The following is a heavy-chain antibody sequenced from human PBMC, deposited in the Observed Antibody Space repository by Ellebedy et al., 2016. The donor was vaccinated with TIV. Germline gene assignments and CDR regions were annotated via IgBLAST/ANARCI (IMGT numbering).Heavy chain of an antibody. Sequence: SETLSLTCAVSGGAFSGYYWSWIRQTPGKGLEWIGEIYHSGSTNYNPSLRSRVTISVDTSKNQFSLKLSSVTAADTAVYYCAGRPASILNSGLVYWGQGNLVTVSS. D-gene: IGHD4-23*01. CDR3: AGRPASILNSGLVY. J-gene: IGHJ4*02. CDR2: IYHSGST. V-gene: IGHV4-34*01. CDR1: GGAFSGYY.